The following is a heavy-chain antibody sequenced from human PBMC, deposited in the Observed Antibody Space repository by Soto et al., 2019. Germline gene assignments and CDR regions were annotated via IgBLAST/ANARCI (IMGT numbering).Heavy chain of an antibody. V-gene: IGHV4-34*01. CDR1: GGSFSGYY. CDR3: ARAPIAVAGKVFDY. Sequence: QVQLQQWGAGLLKPSETLSLTCAVYGGSFSGYYWSWIRQPPGKGLEWIGEINHSGSTNYNPSLKGRVTISVDTSKNQVSLKLSSVTAADTAVYYCARAPIAVAGKVFDYWGQGTLVTVSS. J-gene: IGHJ4*02. CDR2: INHSGST. D-gene: IGHD6-19*01.